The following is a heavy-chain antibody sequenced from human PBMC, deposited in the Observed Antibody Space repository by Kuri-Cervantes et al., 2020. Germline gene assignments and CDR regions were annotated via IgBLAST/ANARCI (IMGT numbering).Heavy chain of an antibody. CDR3: AYYYYGMDV. CDR2: IYSGGST. V-gene: IGHV3-53*01. CDR1: GFTFSSYA. J-gene: IGHJ6*02. Sequence: GESLKISCAASGFTFSSYAMSWVRQAPGKGLEWVSVIYSGGSTYYADSVKGRFTISRDNSKNTLYLQMNSLRAEDTAVYYCAYYYYGMDVWGQGTTVTVSS.